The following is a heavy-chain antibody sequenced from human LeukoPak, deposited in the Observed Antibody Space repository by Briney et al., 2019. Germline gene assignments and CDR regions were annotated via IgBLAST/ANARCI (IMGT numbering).Heavy chain of an antibody. CDR3: ARGVYASGTYLYYFDY. V-gene: IGHV1-8*01. D-gene: IGHD3-10*01. CDR1: GYTFTSYD. Sequence: ASVKVSCKASGYTFTSYDINWVRQATGQGLEWMGWMNPNSGNTGYAQKFQGRVTMTRNTSISTAYMELSSLRSEDTAFYYCARGVYASGTYLYYFDYLGQGTLVTVSS. CDR2: MNPNSGNT. J-gene: IGHJ4*02.